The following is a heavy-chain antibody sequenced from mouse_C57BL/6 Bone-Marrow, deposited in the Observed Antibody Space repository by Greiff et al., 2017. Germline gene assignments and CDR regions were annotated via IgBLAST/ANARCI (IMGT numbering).Heavy chain of an antibody. J-gene: IGHJ3*01. D-gene: IGHD2-3*01. V-gene: IGHV1-22*01. Sequence: EVQLQQSGPELVKPGASVKMSCKASGYTFTDYNMHWVKQSHGKSLEWIGYINPNNGGTSYNQKFKGKATLTVNKSSSTAYMELRSLTSEDSAVYYCARGVYDGDRFAYWGQGTLVTVAA. CDR2: INPNNGGT. CDR3: ARGVYDGDRFAY. CDR1: GYTFTDYN.